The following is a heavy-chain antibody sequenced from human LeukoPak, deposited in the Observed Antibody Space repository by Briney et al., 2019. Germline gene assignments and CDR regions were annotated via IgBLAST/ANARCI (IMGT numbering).Heavy chain of an antibody. CDR3: SRESGAFSPFGY. CDR2: ISLSGLT. Sequence: SETLSLTCGISGGSIRSTNWWSGVRQSPEQGLEWIGEISLSGLTNYNPSLKSRVSMSLDKSKNHLSLKLTSVTAADTAVYYCSRESGAFSPFGYWGQGTLVTVSS. D-gene: IGHD1-26*01. J-gene: IGHJ4*02. CDR1: GGSIRSTNW. V-gene: IGHV4-4*02.